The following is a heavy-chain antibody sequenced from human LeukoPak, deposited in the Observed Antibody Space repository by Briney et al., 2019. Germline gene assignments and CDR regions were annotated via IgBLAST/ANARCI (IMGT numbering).Heavy chain of an antibody. CDR2: INPNSGGT. CDR1: GGTFSSYA. CDR3: ARDLVVGATGYFDY. D-gene: IGHD1-26*01. V-gene: IGHV1-2*02. Sequence: GASVKVSCKASGGTFSSYAISWVRQAPGQGLEWMGWINPNSGGTNYAQKFQGRVTMTRDTSISTAYMELSRLRSDDTAVYYCARDLVVGATGYFDYWGQGTLVTVSS. J-gene: IGHJ4*02.